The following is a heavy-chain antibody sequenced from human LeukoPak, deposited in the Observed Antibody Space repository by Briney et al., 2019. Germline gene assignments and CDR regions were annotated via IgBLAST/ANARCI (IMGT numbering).Heavy chain of an antibody. CDR1: GGTFSSYA. D-gene: IGHD3-10*01. J-gene: IGHJ3*02. CDR3: ARGTPALLWFWESNGDSFDI. V-gene: IGHV1-69*01. Sequence: ASVKVSCKASGGTFSSYAISWVRQAPGQGLEWMGGIMPICGTANYAQTFQGRVTITADESTSTAYMELSRLRSEDTAVYYCARGTPALLWFWESNGDSFDIWGQGTMVTVSS. CDR2: IMPICGTA.